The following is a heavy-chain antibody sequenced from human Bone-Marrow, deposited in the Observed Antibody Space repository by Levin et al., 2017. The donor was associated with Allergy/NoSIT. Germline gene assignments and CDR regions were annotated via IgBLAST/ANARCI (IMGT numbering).Heavy chain of an antibody. J-gene: IGHJ6*02. CDR2: ISSSSSYI. Sequence: PGGSLRLSCAASGFTFSSYSMNWVRQAPGKGLEWVSSISSSSSYIYYADSVKGRFTISRDNAKNSLYLQMNSLRAEDTAVYYCARVTSPPTLYGDYTWGAMDVWGQGTTVTVSS. D-gene: IGHD4-17*01. CDR1: GFTFSSYS. CDR3: ARVTSPPTLYGDYTWGAMDV. V-gene: IGHV3-21*01.